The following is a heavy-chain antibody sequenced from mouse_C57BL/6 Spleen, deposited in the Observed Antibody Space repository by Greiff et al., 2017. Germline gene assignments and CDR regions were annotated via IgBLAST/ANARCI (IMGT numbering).Heavy chain of an antibody. Sequence: QVQLQQSGPELVKPGASVKISCKASGYAFSSSWMNWVKQRPGKGLEWIGRIYPGDGDTNYNGKFKGKATLTADKSSSTAYMQLSSLTSEDSAVYFCARAIYYYGSSYQAWFAYWGQGTLVTVSA. J-gene: IGHJ3*01. V-gene: IGHV1-82*01. CDR1: GYAFSSSW. CDR2: IYPGDGDT. CDR3: ARAIYYYGSSYQAWFAY. D-gene: IGHD1-1*01.